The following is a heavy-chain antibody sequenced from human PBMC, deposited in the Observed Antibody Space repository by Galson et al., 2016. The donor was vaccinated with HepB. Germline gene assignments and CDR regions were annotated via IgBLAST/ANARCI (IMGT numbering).Heavy chain of an antibody. CDR3: ATSGNYFLSPFDY. V-gene: IGHV3-11*03. CDR1: GLSFGDYY. D-gene: IGHD3-22*01. J-gene: IGHJ4*02. CDR2: ISGSSTYT. Sequence: SLRLSCAVSGLSFGDYYMGWIRQAPGKGLEWVSYISGSSTYTNHGDSMKGRFTISRDNAKNSVYLQMNSLRAEDTAVYYYATSGNYFLSPFDYWGQGALVTVSS.